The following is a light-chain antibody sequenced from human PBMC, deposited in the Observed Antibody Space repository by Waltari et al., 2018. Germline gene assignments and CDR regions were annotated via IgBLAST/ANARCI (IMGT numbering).Light chain of an antibody. J-gene: IGLJ1*01. Sequence: QSALTQPRSVSGSPGQSVIVPCTGTSSDVAGYSFVSWYQQYPGKAPQLMIYDVNKRPSGVPDRFSGSKSGNTASLASSGLQAEDEAVYYCCSYAGSYSFVFGTGTKVTVL. CDR2: DVN. CDR3: CSYAGSYSFV. CDR1: SSDVAGYSF. V-gene: IGLV2-11*01.